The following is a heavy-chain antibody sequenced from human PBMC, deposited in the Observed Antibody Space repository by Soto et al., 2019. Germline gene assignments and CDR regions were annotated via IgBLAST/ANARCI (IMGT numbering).Heavy chain of an antibody. V-gene: IGHV3-9*01. Sequence: VQLVESGGGLVQPGRSLRLSCAASGFTFDDYAMHWVRQAPGKGLEWVSGISWNSGSIGYADSVKGRFTISRDNSKNSLYLQMNSLRAEDTALYYCAKDMVSSSWSYYYYYYGMDVWGQGTTVTVSS. J-gene: IGHJ6*02. CDR1: GFTFDDYA. D-gene: IGHD6-13*01. CDR3: AKDMVSSSWSYYYYYYGMDV. CDR2: ISWNSGSI.